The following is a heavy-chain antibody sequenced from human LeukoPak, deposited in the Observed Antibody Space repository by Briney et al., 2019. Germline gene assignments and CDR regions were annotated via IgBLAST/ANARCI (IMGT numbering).Heavy chain of an antibody. D-gene: IGHD6-13*01. CDR1: GFTFSSYW. Sequence: GSLRLSCAASGFTFSSYWMSWVRQAPGKGLEWVANIKQDGSEKYYVDSGKGRFTISRDNAKNSLYLQMNSLRAEDTAVYYCARVPRYSSSWYYFDYWGQGTLVTVSS. J-gene: IGHJ4*02. CDR2: IKQDGSEK. CDR3: ARVPRYSSSWYYFDY. V-gene: IGHV3-7*01.